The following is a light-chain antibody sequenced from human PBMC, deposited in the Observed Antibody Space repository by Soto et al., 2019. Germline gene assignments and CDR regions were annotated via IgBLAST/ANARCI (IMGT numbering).Light chain of an antibody. V-gene: IGKV1-5*03. CDR3: QQYNSYSWT. Sequence: DIQMAQSPSTLSASVGDRVTITCRASQSISSWLAWYQQKPGKAPKLLIYKASSVESGVPSRFSGSGCGTEFTLTISSLQPDDRATYYFQQYNSYSWTFGQGTKVEIK. CDR2: KAS. J-gene: IGKJ1*01. CDR1: QSISSW.